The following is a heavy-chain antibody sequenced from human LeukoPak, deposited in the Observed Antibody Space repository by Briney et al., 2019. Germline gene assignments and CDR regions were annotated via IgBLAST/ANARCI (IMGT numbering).Heavy chain of an antibody. CDR1: GFTFSFYN. CDR3: AKEGIAWSIDY. Sequence: GGSLRLSCVASGFTFSFYNMNWVRQAPGKGLEWVSAISSSSRYICYADSVKGRFTISRDNAKNSLYLQLNSLKADDTAVYYCAKEGIAWSIDYWGQGALVTVSS. CDR2: ISSSSRYI. J-gene: IGHJ4*02. D-gene: IGHD2-15*01. V-gene: IGHV3-21*01.